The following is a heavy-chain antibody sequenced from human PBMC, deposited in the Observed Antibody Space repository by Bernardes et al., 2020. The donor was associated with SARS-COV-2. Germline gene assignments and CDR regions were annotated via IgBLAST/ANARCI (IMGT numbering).Heavy chain of an antibody. D-gene: IGHD2-15*01. V-gene: IGHV3-11*01. J-gene: IGHJ4*02. CDR3: ARYRGYCSGVGCYAYYFDY. Sequence: GGSLRLSCAASGFGFSGYYMAWIRQAPGKGLECISYITNSPSSTYSADSVKGRFTISRDNAKNSLYLQMNSLRADDTAVYYCARYRGYCSGVGCYAYYFDYWGQGTLVTVSS. CDR2: ITNSPSST. CDR1: GFGFSGYY.